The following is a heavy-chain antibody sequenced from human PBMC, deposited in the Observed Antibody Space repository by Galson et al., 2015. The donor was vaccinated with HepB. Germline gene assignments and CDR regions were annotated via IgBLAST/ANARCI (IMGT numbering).Heavy chain of an antibody. J-gene: IGHJ4*02. CDR3: ARCAHNYGQNDY. CDR1: GFTFSTYA. D-gene: IGHD5-18*01. CDR2: ISGSGGTT. V-gene: IGHV3-23*01. Sequence: SLRLSCAASGFTFSTYAMIWVRQAPGKGVEWVSAISGSGGTTYYADSVKGRFTISRDTSKNTLYLQMNSLRAEDTAIYYCARCAHNYGQNDYWGQGTLVTVSS.